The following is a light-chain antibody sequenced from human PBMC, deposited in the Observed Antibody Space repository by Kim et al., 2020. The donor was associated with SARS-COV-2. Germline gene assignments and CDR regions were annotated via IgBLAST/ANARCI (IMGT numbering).Light chain of an antibody. Sequence: STGKGAAVASKASQSSSSNYLAWYQQKPGRPPRRLVYRASSRATGIPDRFRVSGSGTDFTLTISRLEPDDFAGYYCQQYDTSPGTLGQGTKVDIK. CDR3: QQYDTSPGT. J-gene: IGKJ1*01. V-gene: IGKV3-20*01. CDR1: QSSSSNY. CDR2: RAS.